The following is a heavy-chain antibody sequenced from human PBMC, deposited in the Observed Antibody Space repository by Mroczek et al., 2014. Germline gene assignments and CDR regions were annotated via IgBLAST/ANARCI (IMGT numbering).Heavy chain of an antibody. CDR2: INHSGST. D-gene: IGHD3-3*01. V-gene: IGHV4-34*01. CDR3: ARDLRFLEWLQV. CDR1: GGSFSGYY. Sequence: QVQLQESGAGLLKPSETLSLTCAVYGGSFSGYYWSWIRQPPGKGLEWIGEINHSGSTNYNPSLKSRVTISVDTSKNQFSLKLSSVTAADTAVYYCARDLRFLEWLQVWGQGTLVTVSS. J-gene: IGHJ4*02.